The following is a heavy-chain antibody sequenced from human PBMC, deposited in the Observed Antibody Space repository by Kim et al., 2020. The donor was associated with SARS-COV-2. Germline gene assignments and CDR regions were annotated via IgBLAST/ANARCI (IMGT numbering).Heavy chain of an antibody. CDR3: ARANYYYGSGRHFDY. J-gene: IGHJ4*02. CDR1: GGSISSYY. Sequence: SETLSLTCTVSGGSISSYYWSWIRQPPGKGLEWIGYIYYSGSTNYNPSLKSRVTISVDTSKNQFSLKLSSVTAADTAVYYCARANYYYGSGRHFDYWGQGTLVTVSS. V-gene: IGHV4-59*13. D-gene: IGHD3-10*01. CDR2: IYYSGST.